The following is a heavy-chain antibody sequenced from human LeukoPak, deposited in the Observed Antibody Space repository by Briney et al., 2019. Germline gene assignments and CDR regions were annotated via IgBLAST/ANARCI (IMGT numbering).Heavy chain of an antibody. CDR1: GFTFSSYN. J-gene: IGHJ4*02. Sequence: GGSLRLSCAASGFTFSSYNMNWVRQAPGKGQEWVAVISYDGSNKYYADSVKGRFTISRDNSKNTLYLQMNSLRAEDTAVYYCARDPPLTISTRGYYFDYWGQGTLVTVSS. CDR2: ISYDGSNK. D-gene: IGHD3-3*01. CDR3: ARDPPLTISTRGYYFDY. V-gene: IGHV3-30-3*01.